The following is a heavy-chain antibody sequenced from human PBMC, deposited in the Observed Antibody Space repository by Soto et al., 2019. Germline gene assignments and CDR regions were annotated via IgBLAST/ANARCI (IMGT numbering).Heavy chain of an antibody. J-gene: IGHJ4*02. Sequence: QVQLVESGGGVVQPGRSLRLSCAASGFTFSDYAMHWVRQAPGKGLEWVAVVSYDASQKYYPDSVRGRFTISRDNTKNTLFLQMNSLRGEDTALYYCARADSSSWHNFDYWGQGTLVTVS. CDR1: GFTFSDYA. CDR2: VSYDASQK. CDR3: ARADSSSWHNFDY. V-gene: IGHV3-30-3*01. D-gene: IGHD6-13*01.